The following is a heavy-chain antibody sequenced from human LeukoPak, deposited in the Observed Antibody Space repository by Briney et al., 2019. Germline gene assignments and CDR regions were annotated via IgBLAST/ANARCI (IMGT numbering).Heavy chain of an antibody. Sequence: PSETLSLTCTVSGGSISSYYWSWIRQPAGKGLEWIGRIYTSGSTNYNPSLKSRVTMSVDTSKNQFSLKLSSVTAADTAVYYCARVPWRVRGDWFDPWGQGTLVTVSS. V-gene: IGHV4-4*07. J-gene: IGHJ5*02. CDR1: GGSISSYY. D-gene: IGHD3-10*01. CDR2: IYTSGST. CDR3: ARVPWRVRGDWFDP.